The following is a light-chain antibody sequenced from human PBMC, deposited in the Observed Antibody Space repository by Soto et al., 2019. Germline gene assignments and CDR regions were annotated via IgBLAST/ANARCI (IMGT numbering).Light chain of an antibody. CDR1: SSDVGTYNY. CDR3: TSYTRATALV. Sequence: QSVLTQPASVSGSPGQSITISCTGTSSDVGTYNYVSWYQHHPGKAPKLIIYEVSNRPSGVSHRFSGSKSGSTASLTISGLQAEDEADYHCTSYTRATALVFGTGTKVTVL. J-gene: IGLJ1*01. CDR2: EVS. V-gene: IGLV2-14*01.